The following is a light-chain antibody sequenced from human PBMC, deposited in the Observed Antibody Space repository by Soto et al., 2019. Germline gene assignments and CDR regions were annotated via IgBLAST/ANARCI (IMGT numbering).Light chain of an antibody. Sequence: QSALTQPPSASGSPGQSVTISCTGTSSDVGGYNYVSWYQQHPGKAPKLMIYEVSKRPSGVPDRFSGSKSGNTASLTVSGLQPEDEADYYCSSYAGSNNLYVFGTGTKVTVL. CDR2: EVS. J-gene: IGLJ1*01. CDR1: SSDVGGYNY. V-gene: IGLV2-8*01. CDR3: SSYAGSNNLYV.